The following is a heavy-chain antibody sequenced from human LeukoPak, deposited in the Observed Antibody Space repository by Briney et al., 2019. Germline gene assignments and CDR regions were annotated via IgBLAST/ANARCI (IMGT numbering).Heavy chain of an antibody. CDR3: AKGRYYYYMDV. V-gene: IGHV3-23*01. J-gene: IGHJ6*03. CDR1: GFTFSSYG. Sequence: GGSLRLSCAASGFTFSSYGMSWVRQAPGKGLEWVSAISGSGGTTYYADSVKGRFTISRDNSKNTLYLQMNSLRAEDTAIYYCAKGRYYYYMDVWGKGTTVTISS. CDR2: ISGSGGTT.